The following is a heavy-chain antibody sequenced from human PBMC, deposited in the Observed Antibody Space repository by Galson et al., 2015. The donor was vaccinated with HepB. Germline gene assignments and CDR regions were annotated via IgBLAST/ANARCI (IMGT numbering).Heavy chain of an antibody. J-gene: IGHJ4*02. Sequence: SLRLSCAASGFTFSSYAMHWVRQAPGKGLEWVAVISYDGSNKYCADSVKGRFTISRGNSKNTLYLQMNSLRAEDTAVYYCARDFNEDTAMVRGFDYWGQGTLVTVSS. CDR2: ISYDGSNK. D-gene: IGHD5-18*01. CDR1: GFTFSSYA. V-gene: IGHV3-30*04. CDR3: ARDFNEDTAMVRGFDY.